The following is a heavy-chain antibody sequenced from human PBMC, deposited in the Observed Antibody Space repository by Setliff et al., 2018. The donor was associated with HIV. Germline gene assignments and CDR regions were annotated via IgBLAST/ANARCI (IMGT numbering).Heavy chain of an antibody. CDR3: VKEYHTEVTDTRVANYFDY. Sequence: ASVKVSCKASGYTFTSCFMHWVRQAPGQGLEYMGIINPSDGTTDYTQKFQDRVTMTSDTSTSTVYMELRSLRSEDTAIYYCVKEYHTEVTDTRVANYFDYWGQGTLVTVSS. CDR1: GYTFTSCF. D-gene: IGHD4-4*01. J-gene: IGHJ4*02. V-gene: IGHV1-46*01. CDR2: INPSDGTT.